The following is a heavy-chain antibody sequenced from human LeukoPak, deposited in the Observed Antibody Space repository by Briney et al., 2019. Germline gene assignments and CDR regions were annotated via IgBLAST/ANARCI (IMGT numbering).Heavy chain of an antibody. CDR1: GGSISSGGYY. J-gene: IGHJ4*02. CDR2: ISYSGST. CDR3: ARDRSLLFDS. D-gene: IGHD1-26*01. V-gene: IGHV4-31*03. Sequence: PSETLSLTCTVSGGSISSGGYYWTWIRQHPGKGLEWIGCISYSGSTQYNASLKSRVNLSLDTSKNQFSLRLTSVTAADTAVYYCARDRSLLFDSWGQGTLVTVSS.